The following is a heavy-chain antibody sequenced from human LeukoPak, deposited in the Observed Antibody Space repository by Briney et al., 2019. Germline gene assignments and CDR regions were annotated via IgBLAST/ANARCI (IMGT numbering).Heavy chain of an antibody. CDR3: ASNYYDSSGDAFDI. D-gene: IGHD3-22*01. V-gene: IGHV3-30*03. CDR2: ISYDGSNK. J-gene: IGHJ3*02. Sequence: GGSLRLSCAASGFTFSSYAMSWVRQAPGKGLEWVAVISYDGSNKYYADSVKGRFTISRDNSKNTLYLQMNSLRAEDTAVYYCASNYYDSSGDAFDIWGQGTMVTVSS. CDR1: GFTFSSYA.